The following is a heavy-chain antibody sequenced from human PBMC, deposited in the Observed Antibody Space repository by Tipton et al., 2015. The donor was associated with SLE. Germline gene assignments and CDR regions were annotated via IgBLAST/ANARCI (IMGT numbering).Heavy chain of an antibody. J-gene: IGHJ6*02. V-gene: IGHV1-18*01. Sequence: QLVQSGAEVKKPGASVKVSCKASGYTFTRYGISWVRQAPGQGLEWMGWISAYNGNTNYAQKLQGRVTMTTDTSTSTAYMELRSLRSDDTSVYYCARDSSGWYYYYGMDVWGQGTTVTVSS. CDR2: ISAYNGNT. CDR3: ARDSSGWYYYYGMDV. CDR1: GYTFTRYG. D-gene: IGHD6-19*01.